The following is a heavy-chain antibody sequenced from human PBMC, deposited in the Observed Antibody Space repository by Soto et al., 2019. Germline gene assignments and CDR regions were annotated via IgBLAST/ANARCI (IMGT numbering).Heavy chain of an antibody. D-gene: IGHD3-16*01. V-gene: IGHV1-69*01. CDR3: ARGPFGYDGMDV. J-gene: IGHJ6*02. CDR1: GGTFSSYA. Sequence: QVQLVQSGAEVKKPGSSVTVSCKASGGTFSSYAISWVRQAPGQGLAWMGGISPSFGTANYAQKFQGRVTITADESTRPADMELSSLRSEDTAVYYGARGPFGYDGMDVWGQGTTVTVSS. CDR2: ISPSFGTA.